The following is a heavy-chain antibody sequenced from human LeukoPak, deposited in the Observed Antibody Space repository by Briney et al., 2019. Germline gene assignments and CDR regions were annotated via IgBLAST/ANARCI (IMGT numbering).Heavy chain of an antibody. V-gene: IGHV4-39*01. CDR1: GGPISSRSHF. Sequence: SETLSLTCTVSGGPISSRSHFWSWIRQPPGKGLEWIGSIYNSESTYYNPSLKSRVTISVDTSKNQLSLKLTSVTAADTAVYYCARHKECSSASCYTHYYYMDVWGKGTTVTVSS. CDR2: IYNSEST. J-gene: IGHJ6*03. CDR3: ARHKECSSASCYTHYYYMDV. D-gene: IGHD2-2*02.